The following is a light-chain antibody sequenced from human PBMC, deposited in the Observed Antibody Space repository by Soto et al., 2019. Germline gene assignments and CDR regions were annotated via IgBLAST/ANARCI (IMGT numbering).Light chain of an antibody. CDR1: SSDVGSSNL. CDR2: EGS. J-gene: IGLJ3*02. Sequence: QSDLTQPASVSGSPGQSITISCTGTSSDVGSSNLVSWYQQHPGKAPKLMIYEGSKRPSGVSDRFSGSKTGNTASLTISGLQAEDEGDYYCCSYAGSSTWVFGGGTKRTVL. CDR3: CSYAGSSTWV. V-gene: IGLV2-23*01.